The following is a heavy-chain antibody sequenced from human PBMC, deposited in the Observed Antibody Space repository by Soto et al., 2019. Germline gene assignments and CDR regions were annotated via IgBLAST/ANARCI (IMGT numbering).Heavy chain of an antibody. CDR1: GGSISSSSYY. CDR3: ARHEGYSYGYFDY. V-gene: IGHV4-39*01. J-gene: IGHJ4*02. Sequence: SETLSLTCTVSGGSISSSSYYWGWIRQPPGKGLEWIGSIYYSGSTYYNPSLKSRVTISVDTSKNQFSLKLSSVTAADTAVYYCARHEGYSYGYFDYWGQGTLVTVS. CDR2: IYYSGST. D-gene: IGHD5-18*01.